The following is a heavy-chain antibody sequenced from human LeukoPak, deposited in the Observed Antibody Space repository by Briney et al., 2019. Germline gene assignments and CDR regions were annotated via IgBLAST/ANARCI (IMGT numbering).Heavy chain of an antibody. Sequence: GGSLRLSCAASGFTFSSYSMNWVRQAPGKGLEWVSYINRGGVNLYYADSVRGRFTISRDNAKNSLYLQMNSLREEDTAVYYCARQRGSGCLDYWGQGTLVTVSS. CDR1: GFTFSSYS. J-gene: IGHJ4*02. CDR3: ARQRGSGCLDY. V-gene: IGHV3-48*02. CDR2: INRGGVNL. D-gene: IGHD6-19*01.